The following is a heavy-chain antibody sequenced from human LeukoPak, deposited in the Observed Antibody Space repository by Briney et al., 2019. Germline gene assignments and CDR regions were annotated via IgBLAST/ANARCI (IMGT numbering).Heavy chain of an antibody. CDR3: ARGGGYDILTGFDY. CDR2: IYHSGST. Sequence: SETLSLTCTVSGYSISSGYYWGWIRQPPGKGLEWIGSIYHSGSTYYNPSLKSRVTISVDTSKNQFSLKLTSVTAADAAVYYCARGGGYDILTGFDYWGQGTLVTVSS. CDR1: GYSISSGYY. D-gene: IGHD3-9*01. J-gene: IGHJ4*02. V-gene: IGHV4-38-2*02.